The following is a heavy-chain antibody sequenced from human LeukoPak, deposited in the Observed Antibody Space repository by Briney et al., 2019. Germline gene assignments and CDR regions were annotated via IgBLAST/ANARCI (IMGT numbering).Heavy chain of an antibody. CDR3: ARDLYGGNSGLDY. J-gene: IGHJ4*02. CDR1: GFTFSSYG. CDR2: IWYDGSNK. Sequence: QPGGSLRLSCAASGFTFSSYGMHWVRQAPGKGLEWVAVIWYDGSNKYYADSVKGRFTISRDNSKNTLYLQMNSLRAEDTAVYYCARDLYGGNSGLDYWGQGTLVTVSS. V-gene: IGHV3-33*01. D-gene: IGHD4-23*01.